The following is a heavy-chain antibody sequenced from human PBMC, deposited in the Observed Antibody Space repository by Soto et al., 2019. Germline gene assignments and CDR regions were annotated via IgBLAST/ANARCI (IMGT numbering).Heavy chain of an antibody. Sequence: EVQLLESGGGLVQPGGSLRLSCATSGFTFSSYAMSWVRQAPVKGLEWDSGISVSGDSRYDADSVKGRFTISRDNPKSTLYLQVNGLRAEDPAVYYCATSFRYGDPEYWGQGVLVTVSS. D-gene: IGHD2-21*02. CDR3: ATSFRYGDPEY. V-gene: IGHV3-23*01. CDR2: ISVSGDSR. CDR1: GFTFSSYA. J-gene: IGHJ4*02.